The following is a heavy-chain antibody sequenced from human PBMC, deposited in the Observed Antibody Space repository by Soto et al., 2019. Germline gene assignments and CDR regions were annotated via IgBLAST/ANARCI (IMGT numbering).Heavy chain of an antibody. J-gene: IGHJ4*02. V-gene: IGHV3-30*03. CDR2: ISYDGSNK. CDR3: ARSYSGSYELNY. CDR1: GFTFSSYG. Sequence: QVQLVESGGGVVQPGRSLRLSCAASGFTFSSYGMHWVRQAPGKGLEWVAVISYDGSNKYYADSVKGRFTISRDNSKNTLYLQMNSLRAEDTAVYYCARSYSGSYELNYWGQGTLVTVSS. D-gene: IGHD1-26*01.